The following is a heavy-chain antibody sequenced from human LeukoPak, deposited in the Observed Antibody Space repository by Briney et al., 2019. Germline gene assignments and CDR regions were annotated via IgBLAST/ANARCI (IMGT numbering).Heavy chain of an antibody. D-gene: IGHD3-16*01. Sequence: ASVKVSCKSSGYTFTSYYMHWGRQAPGQGLEWMGIINPSGGSTSYAQKFQGRVTMTRDMSTSTVYMELSSLRSEDTGVYYCARGFEGAPRDYWGQGTLVTVYS. CDR1: GYTFTSYY. CDR3: ARGFEGAPRDY. J-gene: IGHJ4*02. CDR2: INPSGGST. V-gene: IGHV1-46*01.